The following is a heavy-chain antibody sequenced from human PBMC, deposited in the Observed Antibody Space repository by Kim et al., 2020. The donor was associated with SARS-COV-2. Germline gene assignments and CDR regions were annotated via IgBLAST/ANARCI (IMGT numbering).Heavy chain of an antibody. CDR2: ISYDGSNK. D-gene: IGHD6-13*01. V-gene: IGHV3-30*04. CDR1: VFTFSSYA. Sequence: GGSLRLSCAASVFTFSSYAMHWVRQAPGKGLEWVAVISYDGSNKYYADSVKGRFTISRDNSKNTQYLQMNSLRAEDTAVYYCARKGYSSSWKTYYGMDVWGQGATVTVPS. CDR3: ARKGYSSSWKTYYGMDV. J-gene: IGHJ6*02.